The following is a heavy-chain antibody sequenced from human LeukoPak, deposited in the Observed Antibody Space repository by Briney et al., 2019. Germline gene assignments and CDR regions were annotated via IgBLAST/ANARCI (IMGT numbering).Heavy chain of an antibody. CDR3: ARPRYDSSGYYYRDDAFDI. Sequence: GGSLRLSCAASGFTFSSYSMNWVRQAPGKGLEWVSSISSSSSYIYYADSVKGRFTISRDNAKNSLYLQMNSLRAEDTAVYYCARPRYDSSGYYYRDDAFDIWGQGTMVTVSS. V-gene: IGHV3-21*01. J-gene: IGHJ3*02. CDR2: ISSSSSYI. D-gene: IGHD3-22*01. CDR1: GFTFSSYS.